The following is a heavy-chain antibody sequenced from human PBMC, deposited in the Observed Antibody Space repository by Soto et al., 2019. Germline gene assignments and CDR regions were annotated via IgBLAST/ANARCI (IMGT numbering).Heavy chain of an antibody. CDR1: GFTFSSYG. Sequence: GGSLRLSCAASGFTFSSYGMHWVRQAPGKGLNWVAVISYDGRNKYYADAVKGRFTISRDNSKNTLYLQMSSLRAEDTAVYYCVKDGSSGWPYFYDMDVRGQGTTVTVSS. CDR2: ISYDGRNK. J-gene: IGHJ6*02. D-gene: IGHD6-19*01. V-gene: IGHV3-30*18. CDR3: VKDGSSGWPYFYDMDV.